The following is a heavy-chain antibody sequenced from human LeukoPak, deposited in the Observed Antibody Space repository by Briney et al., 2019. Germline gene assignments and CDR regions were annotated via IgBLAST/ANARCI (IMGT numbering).Heavy chain of an antibody. D-gene: IGHD3-10*01. CDR3: AAEFPRDLSPMVRGLIDYYYGMDV. CDR2: FNREDGET. J-gene: IGHJ6*02. CDR1: GKTVTEVS. V-gene: IGHV1-24*01. Sequence: GASVKVSCKVSGKTVTEVSIHWVRQAPGKGLEWMGGFNREDGETIYAQKFQDRVTMTEDTATDTAYMELTSLRSDDTAVYYCAAEFPRDLSPMVRGLIDYYYGMDVWGQGTTVTASS.